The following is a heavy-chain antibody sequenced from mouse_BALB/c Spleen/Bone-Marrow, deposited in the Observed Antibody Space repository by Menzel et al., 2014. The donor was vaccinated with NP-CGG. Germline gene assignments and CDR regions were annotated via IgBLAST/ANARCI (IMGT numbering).Heavy chain of an antibody. Sequence: EVKLVESGGGLVQPGGSLKLSCATSGFTFSDYYMYWVRQTPEKRLEWVAYISNGGGSTYYPDTVKGRFTTSRDNAKNTLYLQMSRLKSEDTAMYYCARQGAYSYFDYWGQGTTLTVSS. CDR2: ISNGGGST. CDR3: ARQGAYSYFDY. D-gene: IGHD2-10*01. V-gene: IGHV5-12*02. CDR1: GFTFSDYY. J-gene: IGHJ2*01.